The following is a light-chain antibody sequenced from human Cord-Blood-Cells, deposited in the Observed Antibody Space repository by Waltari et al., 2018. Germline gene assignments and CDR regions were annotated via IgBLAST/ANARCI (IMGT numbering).Light chain of an antibody. J-gene: IGLJ3*02. CDR1: SSNIGAGYD. CDR3: QSYASSHWV. Sequence: QSVLTQPPSVSGAPGQRVTISCTGSSSNIGAGYDVHWYQQLPGTAPKLLIHGNSNRPSGVPDRFSGSKSGTSASLAITGLQAEDEADYYCQSYASSHWVFGGGTKLTVL. CDR2: GNS. V-gene: IGLV1-40*01.